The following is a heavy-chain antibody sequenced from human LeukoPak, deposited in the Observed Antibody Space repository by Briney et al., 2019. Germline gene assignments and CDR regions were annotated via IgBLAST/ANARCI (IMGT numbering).Heavy chain of an antibody. J-gene: IGHJ3*01. CDR2: MNPNSGNT. V-gene: IGHV1-8*01. Sequence: ASVKVSCNASGYTFTSYDINWVRQATGQGLEWMGWMNPNSGNTGYAQKFQGRVTMTRNTSISTAYMELSSLKFEDTAVYYCARDDPDVVVIPGAADVWGQGTLVTVSS. CDR3: ARDDPDVVVIPGAADV. D-gene: IGHD2-21*01. CDR1: GYTFTSYD.